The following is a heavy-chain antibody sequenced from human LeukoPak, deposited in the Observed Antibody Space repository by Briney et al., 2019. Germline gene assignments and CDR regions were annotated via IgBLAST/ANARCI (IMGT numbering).Heavy chain of an antibody. V-gene: IGHV3-21*04. D-gene: IGHD7-27*01. CDR3: AKDGGLWVSAHWGDS. J-gene: IGHJ4*02. Sequence: PGGSLRLSCAASGFTFSRYSMNWVRQAPGKGLEWVASISSSSTYKYYADSVKGRFTISRDNAKSSLFLQTNSLRAEDTAVYYCAKDGGLWVSAHWGDSWGRGTLVTVSS. CDR1: GFTFSRYS. CDR2: ISSSSTYK.